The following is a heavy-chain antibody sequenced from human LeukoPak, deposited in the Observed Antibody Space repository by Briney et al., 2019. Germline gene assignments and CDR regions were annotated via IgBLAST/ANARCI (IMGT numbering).Heavy chain of an antibody. Sequence: GGSLRLSCAASGFTLSRYSMNWVRQAPGKGLEWVSSISSGSSYIYYAGSVKGRFTISRDNAKNSLYLQMNSLRAEDTAVYYCAKDGGITMVRAYMDVWGKGTTVTISS. CDR3: AKDGGITMVRAYMDV. D-gene: IGHD3-10*01. CDR1: GFTLSRYS. J-gene: IGHJ6*03. V-gene: IGHV3-21*01. CDR2: ISSGSSYI.